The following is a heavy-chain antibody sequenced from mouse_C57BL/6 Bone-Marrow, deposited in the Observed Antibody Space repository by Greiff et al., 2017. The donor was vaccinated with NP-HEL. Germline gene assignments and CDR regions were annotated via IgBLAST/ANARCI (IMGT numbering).Heavy chain of an antibody. J-gene: IGHJ1*03. CDR2: IDPGKGKP. CDR1: GLTFKNPY. V-gene: IGHV14-3*01. CDR3: AKCYRYFDV. Sequence: VQLKHSWAELVGPGASVNFSCPASGLTFKNPYIHGVKQRPEQGLKWIERIDPGKGKPKYAPKFQGKATIPADTSSTTAYLQLSSLTSEDTAIYYFAKCYRYFDVWGTGSTITVSS.